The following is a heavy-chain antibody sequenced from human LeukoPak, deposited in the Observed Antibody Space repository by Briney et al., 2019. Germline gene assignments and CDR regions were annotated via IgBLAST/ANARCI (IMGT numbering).Heavy chain of an antibody. CDR1: GFTFDDYG. Sequence: PGGSLRLSCAASGFTFDDYGMSWVRQAPGKGLEWVSGINWNGGSTGYADSVKGRFTVSRDNAKNSLYLQMNSLRAEDTALYYCARDRYSSSSFDYWGQGTLVTVSS. CDR2: INWNGGST. D-gene: IGHD6-6*01. CDR3: ARDRYSSSSFDY. V-gene: IGHV3-20*04. J-gene: IGHJ4*02.